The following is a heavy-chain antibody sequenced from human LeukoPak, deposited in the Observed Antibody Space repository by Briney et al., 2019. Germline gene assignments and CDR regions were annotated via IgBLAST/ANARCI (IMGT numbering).Heavy chain of an antibody. CDR3: ARDSLGTSSGWFDP. V-gene: IGHV3-33*01. D-gene: IGHD6-19*01. CDR1: GFTFSSYG. Sequence: GRSLRLSCAASGFTFSSYGMHWVRQAPGEGLEWVAVIWSDGSNKYCADSVKGRFTISRDNSKNTLYLQMNSLRAEDTAVYYCARDSLGTSSGWFDPWGQGTLVTVSS. J-gene: IGHJ5*02. CDR2: IWSDGSNK.